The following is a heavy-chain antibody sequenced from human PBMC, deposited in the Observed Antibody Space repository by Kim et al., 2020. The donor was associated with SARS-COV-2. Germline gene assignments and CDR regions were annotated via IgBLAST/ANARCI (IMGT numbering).Heavy chain of an antibody. CDR3: ARKGPIPAAKYYFDY. Sequence: GGSLRLSCAASGFTFSSYSMNWVRQAPGKGLEWVSSISSSSSYIYYADSVKGRFTISRDNAKNSLYLQMNSLRAEDTAVYYCARKGPIPAAKYYFDYWGQGTLVTVSS. J-gene: IGHJ4*02. CDR2: ISSSSSYI. CDR1: GFTFSSYS. D-gene: IGHD2-2*01. V-gene: IGHV3-21*01.